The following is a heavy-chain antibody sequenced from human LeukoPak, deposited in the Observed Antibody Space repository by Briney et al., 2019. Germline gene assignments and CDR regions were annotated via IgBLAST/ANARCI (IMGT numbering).Heavy chain of an antibody. CDR2: IHYNGNT. D-gene: IGHD3-10*01. V-gene: IGHV4-39*02. CDR1: GGSLSRSRDC. J-gene: IGHJ4*02. CDR3: AREDNDHGSTPALDY. Sequence: SSETLSLTCTLSGGSLSRSRDCWGWIRQPPGKGLEGIGSIHYNGNTYYSPSLKGRVTISLDTSENQFSLRLTSATASDTAVYYCAREDNDHGSTPALDYWGQGALVTVSS.